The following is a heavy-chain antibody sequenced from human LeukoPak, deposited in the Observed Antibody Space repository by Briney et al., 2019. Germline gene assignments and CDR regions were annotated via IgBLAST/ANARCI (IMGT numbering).Heavy chain of an antibody. D-gene: IGHD3-22*01. CDR3: ARDGDYYDSSGYYYVFDY. Sequence: GGSLTLSCAASGFTFSSYSMNWLRQAPGKGREWVSSISSSSYIYYAGSGKGRFTISRDNAKNSLYLQMNSLRAEEKAVYYCARDGDYYDSSGYYYVFDYWGQGTLVTVFS. V-gene: IGHV3-21*01. CDR2: ISSSSYI. CDR1: GFTFSSYS. J-gene: IGHJ4*02.